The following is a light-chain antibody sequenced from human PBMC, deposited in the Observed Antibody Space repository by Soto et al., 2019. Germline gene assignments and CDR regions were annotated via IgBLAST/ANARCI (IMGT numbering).Light chain of an antibody. J-gene: IGLJ2*01. CDR3: CSYAGSSIHVV. CDR1: SSDVGSYNL. V-gene: IGLV2-23*01. Sequence: QSALTQPASVSGSPGQSITISCTGTSSDVGSYNLVSWYQQHPGKAPKLMIYEGNKRPSGVSNRFSGSKSGNTAYLTISGLQAEDEADYYCCSYAGSSIHVVFGGGTKLTVL. CDR2: EGN.